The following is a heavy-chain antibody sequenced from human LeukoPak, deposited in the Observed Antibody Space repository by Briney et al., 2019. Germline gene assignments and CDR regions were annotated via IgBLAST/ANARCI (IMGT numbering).Heavy chain of an antibody. V-gene: IGHV4-61*08. D-gene: IGHD1-7*01. Sequence: SETLSLTCTVSGDSVSSGGYYWSWIRQPPGKGLEWIGYIYYSGSTNYNPSLKSRVTISVDTSKNQFSLKLSSVTAADTAVYYCARTGITGTPLDYWGQGTLVTVFS. J-gene: IGHJ4*02. CDR1: GDSVSSGGYY. CDR3: ARTGITGTPLDY. CDR2: IYYSGST.